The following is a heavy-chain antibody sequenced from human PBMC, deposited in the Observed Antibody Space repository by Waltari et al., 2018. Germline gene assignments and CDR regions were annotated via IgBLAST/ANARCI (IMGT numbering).Heavy chain of an antibody. V-gene: IGHV3-30*04. D-gene: IGHD3-22*01. CDR3: ARDYCDRTNCHGMDV. Sequence: QVQVVESGGGVVQPGRSLRLSCAASEFTFSTYAMHWVRQAPGKGLEWVAVISYNGRNRYYEDSVKGRFTISRDNSKKTLYLQMSSLRAEDTAVYYCARDYCDRTNCHGMDVWGQGTTVTVSS. CDR1: EFTFSTYA. CDR2: ISYNGRNR. J-gene: IGHJ6*02.